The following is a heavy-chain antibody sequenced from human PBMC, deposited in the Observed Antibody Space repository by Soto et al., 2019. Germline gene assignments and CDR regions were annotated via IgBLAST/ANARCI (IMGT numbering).Heavy chain of an antibody. CDR3: ARGRFIKQWLDKAYCGGDCYFGDYGMDV. J-gene: IGHJ6*02. Sequence: ASVKVSCKASGYTFTSYGISWVRQAPGQGLEWMGWISAYNGNTNYAQKLQGRVTMTTDTSTRTAYMELRSLRSDDTAVYYCARGRFIKQWLDKAYCGGDCYFGDYGMDVWGQGTTVTVSS. D-gene: IGHD2-21*02. CDR2: ISAYNGNT. V-gene: IGHV1-18*01. CDR1: GYTFTSYG.